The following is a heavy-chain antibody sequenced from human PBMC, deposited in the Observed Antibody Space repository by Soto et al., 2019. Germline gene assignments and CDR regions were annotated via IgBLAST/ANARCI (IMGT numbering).Heavy chain of an antibody. V-gene: IGHV3-21*01. CDR2: ISSSSSYI. D-gene: IGHD3-10*01. J-gene: IGHJ6*02. Sequence: EVQLVESGGGLVKPGGSLRLSCAASGFTFSSYSMNWVRQAPGKGLEWVSSISSSSSYIYYADSVKGRFTISRDNAKNSLYLQMNSLRAEDTAVYYCARDTFYGSGTLLEDGMDVWGQGTTVTVSS. CDR1: GFTFSSYS. CDR3: ARDTFYGSGTLLEDGMDV.